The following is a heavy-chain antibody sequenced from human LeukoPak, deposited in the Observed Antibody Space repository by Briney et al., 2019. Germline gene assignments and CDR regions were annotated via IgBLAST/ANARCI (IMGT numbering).Heavy chain of an antibody. Sequence: GVSLKISCKGSGYSFTIYWIGWVRQMPGKGLEWMGIIYPGDSDTRYNPSFQGQVTFSADMSISTAYLQWSSLKASDTAMYYCARLMGAPDAFDIWGQGTMVTVSS. V-gene: IGHV5-51*01. J-gene: IGHJ3*02. D-gene: IGHD3-16*01. CDR1: GYSFTIYW. CDR2: IYPGDSDT. CDR3: ARLMGAPDAFDI.